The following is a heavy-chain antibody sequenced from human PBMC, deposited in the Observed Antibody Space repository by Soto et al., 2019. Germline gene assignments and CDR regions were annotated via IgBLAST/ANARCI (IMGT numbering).Heavy chain of an antibody. Sequence: GGSLRLSCAASGFTFSSYGMHWVRQAPGKGLEWVAVISYDGSNKYYADSVKGRFTISRDNSKNTLYLQMNSLRAEDTAVYYCARHFEGYMDVWGKGTTVTVSS. D-gene: IGHD3-9*01. V-gene: IGHV3-30*03. J-gene: IGHJ6*03. CDR1: GFTFSSYG. CDR2: ISYDGSNK. CDR3: ARHFEGYMDV.